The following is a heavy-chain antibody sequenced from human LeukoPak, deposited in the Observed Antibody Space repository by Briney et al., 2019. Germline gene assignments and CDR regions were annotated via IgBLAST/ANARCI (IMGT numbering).Heavy chain of an antibody. CDR1: GYTFPIYF. J-gene: IGHJ4*02. Sequence: ASVTVSCKASGYTFPIYFMHWVRQAPGQGLEWMGIINPTGGSTTYAQKFQGRVTMTRDTSTSTVYMELSSLRSDDTAVYHCARTAARRFDYWGQGTLVTVSS. CDR2: INPTGGST. CDR3: ARTAARRFDY. V-gene: IGHV1-46*01. D-gene: IGHD6-6*01.